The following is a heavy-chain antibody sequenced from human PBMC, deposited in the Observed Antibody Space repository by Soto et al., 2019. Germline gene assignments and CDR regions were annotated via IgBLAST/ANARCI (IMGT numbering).Heavy chain of an antibody. CDR1: GFSLSTSGMC. J-gene: IGHJ3*02. CDR3: ARIQVGRYFDWQIQVGVFDI. Sequence: SGPTLVNPTRTLTLTCTFSGFSLSTSGMCVSWIRQPPGKALEWLALIDWHDDKYYSTSLKTRLTISKDTSKNQVFLTLTNMDPVDTATYYCARIQVGRYFDWQIQVGVFDIWGQGTMVTVSS. D-gene: IGHD3-9*01. CDR2: IDWHDDK. V-gene: IGHV2-70*01.